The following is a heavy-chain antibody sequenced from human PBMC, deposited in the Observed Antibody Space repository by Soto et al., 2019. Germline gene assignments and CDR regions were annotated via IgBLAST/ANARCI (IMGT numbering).Heavy chain of an antibody. Sequence: EVQLLESGGGLVQPGGALRLDCAASGFTFSRYAMKWVRQAPGKGLEWVSLIGESGTPTYYADSVKGRFTISRDNSGNTLFREMYSLRAEDTAVYYCARYIPGVRYYGMDVWGQGTTVTVSS. CDR3: ARYIPGVRYYGMDV. D-gene: IGHD2-2*01. CDR1: GFTFSRYA. J-gene: IGHJ6*02. V-gene: IGHV3-23*01. CDR2: IGESGTPT.